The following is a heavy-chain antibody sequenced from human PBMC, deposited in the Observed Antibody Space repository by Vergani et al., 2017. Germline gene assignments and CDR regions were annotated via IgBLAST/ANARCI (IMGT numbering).Heavy chain of an antibody. CDR3: ARDGYSYGFYYYGMDV. CDR1: GFTFSNAW. CDR2: IKSKTDGGTT. Sequence: EVQLVESGGGLVKPGGSLRLSCAASGFTFSNAWMSWVRQAPGKGLERVGRIKSKTDGGTTDYAAPVKGRFTISRDDSKNTLYLQMNSLRAEDTAVYYCARDGYSYGFYYYGMDVWGQGTTVTVSS. V-gene: IGHV3-15*01. J-gene: IGHJ6*02. D-gene: IGHD5-18*01.